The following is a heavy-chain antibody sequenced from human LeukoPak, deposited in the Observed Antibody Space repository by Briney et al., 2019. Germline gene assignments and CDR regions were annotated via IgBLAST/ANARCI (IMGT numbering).Heavy chain of an antibody. V-gene: IGHV3-30*03. CDR3: LVWKHVFDR. Sequence: PGGSLRLSCAASGFTFRSYAMSWVRQAPGKGLEWVAVMSYDGSKEYYADSVKGRFPISRDNSKNTLYLQMNSLRVEDTAVYYCLVWKHVFDRWGQGTLVTVSS. CDR1: GFTFRSYA. J-gene: IGHJ5*02. D-gene: IGHD5/OR15-5a*01. CDR2: MSYDGSKE.